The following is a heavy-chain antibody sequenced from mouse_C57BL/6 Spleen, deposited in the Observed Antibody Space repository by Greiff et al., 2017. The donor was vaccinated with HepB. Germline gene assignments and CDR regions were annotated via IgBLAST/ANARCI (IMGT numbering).Heavy chain of an antibody. V-gene: IGHV1-64*01. CDR1: GYTFTSYW. J-gene: IGHJ4*01. D-gene: IGHD2-4*01. CDR3: AREFYYDYDVGAMDY. Sequence: QVQLQQPGAELVKPGASVKLSCKASGYTFTSYWMHWVKQRPGQVLEWIGMIHPNSGSTNYNEKLKSKATLTVDKPSSPSYMQIISLTSEDSAVYYCAREFYYDYDVGAMDYWGQGTSVTVSS. CDR2: IHPNSGST.